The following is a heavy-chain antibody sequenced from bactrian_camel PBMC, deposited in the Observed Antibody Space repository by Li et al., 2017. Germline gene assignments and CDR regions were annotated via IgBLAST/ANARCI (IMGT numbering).Heavy chain of an antibody. CDR3: ATNGQPYCGTLRQVDFTI. V-gene: IGHV3S53*01. Sequence: HVQLVESGGGSVQAGGSLRLSCAASGDSAFSHCMAWFRQAAGKEREGVAGIVAGGGIVYRGSVKGRATITQDNAKNTVYLQMDRLTPDDTAMYYCATNGQPYCGTLRQVDFTIWGQGTQVTVS. CDR2: IVAGGGI. D-gene: IGHD7*01. CDR1: GDSAFSHC. J-gene: IGHJ4*01.